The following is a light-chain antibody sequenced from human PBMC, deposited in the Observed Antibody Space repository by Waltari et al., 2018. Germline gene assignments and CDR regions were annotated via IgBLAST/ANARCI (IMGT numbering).Light chain of an antibody. V-gene: IGLV2-14*01. CDR3: SSYTTSRTYV. CDR1: HSAVGSYTF. J-gene: IGLJ1*01. CDR2: EVT. Sequence: QSALTQPASVSGSPGQSITISCTGTHSAVGSYTFVSWYQQHPGEAPKLMIFEVTNRPSGVSNRFSGSKSGNTASLIISGLQGEDEADYYCSSYTTSRTYVFGTGTKVTVL.